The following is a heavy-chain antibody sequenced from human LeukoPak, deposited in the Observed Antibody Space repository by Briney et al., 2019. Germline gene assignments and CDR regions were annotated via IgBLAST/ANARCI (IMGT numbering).Heavy chain of an antibody. CDR1: GFTFGSYA. J-gene: IGHJ4*02. D-gene: IGHD1-1*01. Sequence: GGSLRLSCAASGFTFGSYAMSWVRQAPGKGLEWVSGVSASGATTYYADSVKGRFTISRDNSKDTLFLQMNSLRAEDAALYYCAKLPPTTSGGRFDNWGQGTLVTVSS. CDR3: AKLPPTTSGGRFDN. CDR2: VSASGATT. V-gene: IGHV3-23*01.